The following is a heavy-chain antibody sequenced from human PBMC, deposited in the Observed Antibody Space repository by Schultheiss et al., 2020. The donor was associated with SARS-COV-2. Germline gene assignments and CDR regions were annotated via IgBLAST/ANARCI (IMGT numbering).Heavy chain of an antibody. CDR3: ARDEGDLGY. J-gene: IGHJ4*02. CDR2: IYYSGST. Sequence: SETLSLTCTVSGGSISSYYWSWIRQPPGKGLEWIGYIYYSGSTNYNPSLKSRVTMLLDTSKNQFSLKVTSVTAPDTAVYYCARDEGDLGYWGQGTLVTVSS. CDR1: GGSISSYY. V-gene: IGHV4-59*12.